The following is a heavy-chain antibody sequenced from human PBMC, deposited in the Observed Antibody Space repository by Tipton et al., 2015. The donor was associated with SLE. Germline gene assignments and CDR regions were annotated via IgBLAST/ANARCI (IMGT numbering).Heavy chain of an antibody. CDR2: IYNSGST. Sequence: TLSLTCSVSGVSIRSYYWSWIRQSPGKGLEWIGYIYNSGSTNSNPSLKSRVTMSLDTSNNQFSLKLSSVTAAGTAVYYCGRLMSSIDYWGQGTLVTVSS. J-gene: IGHJ4*02. D-gene: IGHD5/OR15-5a*01. CDR3: GRLMSSIDY. CDR1: GVSIRSYY. V-gene: IGHV4-59*01.